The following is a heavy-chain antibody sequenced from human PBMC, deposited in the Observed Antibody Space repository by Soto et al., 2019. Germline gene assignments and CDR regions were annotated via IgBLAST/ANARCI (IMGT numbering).Heavy chain of an antibody. J-gene: IGHJ2*01. CDR2: IKSKTDVGTT. CDR1: GFTFSNAW. CDR3: TTDKSLWYFVL. Sequence: EVQLVESGGGLVKPGGSLRLSCAASGFTFSNAWMSWVRQAPGKGLEWVGRIKSKTDVGTTDYAAPVKGRFTISRDNSNHTLTQQMNHLKTEEEAVYYCTTDKSLWYFVLRGRGPLVTVSS. V-gene: IGHV3-15*01.